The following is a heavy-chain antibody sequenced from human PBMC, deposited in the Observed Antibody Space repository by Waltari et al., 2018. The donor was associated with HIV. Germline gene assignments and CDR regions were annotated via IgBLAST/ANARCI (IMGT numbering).Heavy chain of an antibody. J-gene: IGHJ4*02. Sequence: QVQLQQWGAGLLKPSETLSLTCAVYGGSFSGYYWSWIRQSPGKGLEWIGEINHSGNTNYNPSLKSRVTLSVDTSKNQFSLKVTSVIAEDTAVYYCARRWAKMVTPPDYWGQGTLVTVSS. CDR2: INHSGNT. D-gene: IGHD2-21*02. V-gene: IGHV4-34*01. CDR1: GGSFSGYY. CDR3: ARRWAKMVTPPDY.